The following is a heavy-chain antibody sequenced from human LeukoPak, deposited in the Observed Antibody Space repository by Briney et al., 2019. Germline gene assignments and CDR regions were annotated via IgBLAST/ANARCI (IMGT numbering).Heavy chain of an antibody. V-gene: IGHV3-23*01. CDR2: ISGSGGRT. J-gene: IGHJ4*02. Sequence: GLSLGLAGAASGWTFRTFSVNGVRQAPGKGLEWVSGISGSGGRTYYSHSVEGRVTISRDNSKNTLFLQMSSLRVEDTAIYYCAREADFFGSGSPSDYWGQGILVSVSS. CDR1: GWTFRTFS. CDR3: AREADFFGSGSPSDY. D-gene: IGHD3-10*01.